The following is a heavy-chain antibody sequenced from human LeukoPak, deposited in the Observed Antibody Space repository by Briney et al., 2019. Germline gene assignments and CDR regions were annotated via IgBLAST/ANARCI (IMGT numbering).Heavy chain of an antibody. Sequence: PSQTLSLTCTVSGGSISSSPYYWAWIRQPPGKGLEWIGSIYYSGSTYYNPSLKSRVTISADTSRNQFSLRLTSVTAADTAVYYCARRHYGSSGYHLFDYWGQGTLVTVSS. CDR1: GGSISSSPYY. J-gene: IGHJ4*02. CDR2: IYYSGST. CDR3: ARRHYGSSGYHLFDY. D-gene: IGHD3-22*01. V-gene: IGHV4-39*01.